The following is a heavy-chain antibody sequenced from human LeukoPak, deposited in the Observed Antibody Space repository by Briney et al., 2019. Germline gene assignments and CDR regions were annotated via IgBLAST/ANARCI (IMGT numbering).Heavy chain of an antibody. CDR3: ARAGPSSSWHQFDY. J-gene: IGHJ4*02. V-gene: IGHV3-66*01. D-gene: IGHD6-13*01. CDR1: GSTVSRNY. CDR2: IYSGGRT. Sequence: GGSLRLSCAASGSTVSRNYMSWVRQAPGKGLEWVSVIYSGGRTYYADSVKGRFTISRDNSKNTLYLQMNSLRAEETAVYYCARAGPSSSWHQFDYWGQGTLVTVSS.